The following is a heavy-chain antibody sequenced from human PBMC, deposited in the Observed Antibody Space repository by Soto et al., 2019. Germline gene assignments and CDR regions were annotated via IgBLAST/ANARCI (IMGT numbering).Heavy chain of an antibody. CDR1: GGNFSSYA. D-gene: IGHD1-20*01. CDR3: ARDNGLTGTYFVG. V-gene: IGHV1-69*06. CDR2: IIPIFCTA. Sequence: QVQLVQSGAEVKKPGSSVKVSCKASGGNFSSYAISWVRQTPGQGLEWVGGIIPIFCTANYAQKFQGRVTITADKSTSTAYMDLSSLRSEDTAVYSGARDNGLTGTYFVGCGQGTLVAVAS. J-gene: IGHJ4*02.